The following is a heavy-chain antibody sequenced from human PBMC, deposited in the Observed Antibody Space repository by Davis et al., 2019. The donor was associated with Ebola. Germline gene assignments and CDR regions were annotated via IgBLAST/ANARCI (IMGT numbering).Heavy chain of an antibody. J-gene: IGHJ4*02. V-gene: IGHV3-23*01. D-gene: IGHD1-26*01. CDR3: AKARVDSGSNPIFDY. CDR1: GFTFSNYA. Sequence: GESLKISCAASGFTFSNYAMSWVRQAPGKGLEWVVSISASDGTIKYAESVKGRFTISRDNSKSTLYLQMNSLRGEDTAVYYCAKARVDSGSNPIFDYWGRGTLVTVSS. CDR2: ISASDGTI.